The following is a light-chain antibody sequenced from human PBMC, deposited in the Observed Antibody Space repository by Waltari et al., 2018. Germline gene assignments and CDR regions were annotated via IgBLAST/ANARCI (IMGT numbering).Light chain of an antibody. CDR3: AAWDDSLNGLYV. CDR2: RND. J-gene: IGLJ1*01. V-gene: IGLV1-44*01. CDR1: SSNIGSNT. Sequence: QSVLTQPPSASGAPGQRVTVSCSGSSSNIGSNTVNWYQQLPGTAPKPPISRNDQRRSGVPDRVPGSKSGTAASLAISGLQSEDEADYYCAAWDDSLNGLYVFGSGTKVTVL.